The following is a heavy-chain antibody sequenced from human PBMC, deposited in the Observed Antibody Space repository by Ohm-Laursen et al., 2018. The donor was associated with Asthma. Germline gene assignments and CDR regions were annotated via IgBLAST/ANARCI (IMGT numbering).Heavy chain of an antibody. CDR3: ARVGAWQLLLCASDY. V-gene: IGHV3-30*03. Sequence: SLRLSCAASGFTFSSYGMHWVRQAPGKGLEWVAVISYDGSNTYYADSVKGRFTISRDNSKNTLYLQMNSLRAEDTAVYYCARVGAWQLLLCASDYWGQGTLVTVSS. J-gene: IGHJ4*02. D-gene: IGHD1-26*01. CDR2: ISYDGSNT. CDR1: GFTFSSYG.